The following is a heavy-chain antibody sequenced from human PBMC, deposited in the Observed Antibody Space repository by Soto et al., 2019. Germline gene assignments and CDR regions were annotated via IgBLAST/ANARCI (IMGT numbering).Heavy chain of an antibody. D-gene: IGHD2-15*01. V-gene: IGHV3-66*01. Sequence: EVQLVESGGGLVQPGGSLRLSCAASGFIVSSSYMNWVRQAPGKGLEWVSVIYSGGNTYYADSVKGRFTISRDNSKNTLYLPMNSLRAEDTAVYYCTRAGYYCSGDNCYYYYDLDVWGQGTTVTVSS. J-gene: IGHJ6*02. CDR1: GFIVSSSY. CDR3: TRAGYYCSGDNCYYYYDLDV. CDR2: IYSGGNT.